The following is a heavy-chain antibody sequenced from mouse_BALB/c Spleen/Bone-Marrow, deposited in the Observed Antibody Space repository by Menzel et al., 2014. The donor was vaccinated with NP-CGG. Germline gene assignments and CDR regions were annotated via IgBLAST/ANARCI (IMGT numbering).Heavy chain of an antibody. CDR2: IDPANGNT. Sequence: EVQLQQSGAELVKPGASVKLSCTASGFNIKDTYMHWVKQRPEQGLEWIGRIDPANGNTKYDPKFQEKATITTDTSSNTAYLQLSSPTSEATAVYYCARDDYDDYYAMDYWGQGTSVTVSS. V-gene: IGHV14-3*02. CDR3: ARDDYDDYYAMDY. J-gene: IGHJ4*01. D-gene: IGHD2-4*01. CDR1: GFNIKDTY.